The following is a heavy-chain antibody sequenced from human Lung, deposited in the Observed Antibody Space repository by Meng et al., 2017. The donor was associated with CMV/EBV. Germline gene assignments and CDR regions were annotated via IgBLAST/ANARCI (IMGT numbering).Heavy chain of an antibody. CDR2: INTDGTTI. CDR1: GFTFSHSW. CDR3: ARKRTNWRGPVFDY. Sequence: GGSLRLXCAASGFTFSHSWMHWVRQAPGKGLVWVSVINTDGTTINYADSVKGRFTISRDNAKNTLYLQMDSLRADDTALYYCARKRTNWRGPVFDYWGQGTXVTVSS. D-gene: IGHD2-8*01. J-gene: IGHJ4*02. V-gene: IGHV3-74*01.